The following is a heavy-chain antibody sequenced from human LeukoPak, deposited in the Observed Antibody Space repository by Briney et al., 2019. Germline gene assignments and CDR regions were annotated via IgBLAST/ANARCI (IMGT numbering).Heavy chain of an antibody. V-gene: IGHV3-23*01. CDR3: AKGDYGSGGYSYDY. D-gene: IGHD3-10*01. J-gene: IGHJ4*02. CDR2: ISGSGGST. CDR1: GFTFSSYA. Sequence: GGSLRLSCAASGFTFSSYAMSWVRQAPGKGLEWVSAISGSGGSTYYADSVKGRFTISRDNSKNTLYLQMNSLRAEDTAVYYCAKGDYGSGGYSYDYWGQGTLVTVSS.